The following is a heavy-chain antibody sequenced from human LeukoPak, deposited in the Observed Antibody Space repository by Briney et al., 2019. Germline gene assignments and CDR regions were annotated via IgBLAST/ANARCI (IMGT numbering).Heavy chain of an antibody. CDR1: GFTFSSYA. D-gene: IGHD4-23*01. V-gene: IGHV3-23*01. CDR3: AKWGDYGGNSDY. J-gene: IGHJ4*02. CDR2: ISGSGGSA. Sequence: GGSLRLSCAASGFTFSSYAMSWVRQAPGKGLEWVSAISGSGGSAYYADSVKGRFTISRDNSKNTLYLQMNSLRAEDTAVYYCAKWGDYGGNSDYWGQGTLVTVSS.